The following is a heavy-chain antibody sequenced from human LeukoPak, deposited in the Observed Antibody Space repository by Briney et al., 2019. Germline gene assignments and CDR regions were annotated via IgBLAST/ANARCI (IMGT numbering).Heavy chain of an antibody. CDR2: INQDGSEK. J-gene: IGHJ4*02. Sequence: PGGSLRLSCAASGFTFSSYSMSWVRQAPGKGLDWVANINQDGSEKYYVDSVKGRFTISRDNAKNSLYLQMNSLRAEDTAVYYCAREDSSGYLDYWGQGTLVTVSS. CDR3: AREDSSGYLDY. D-gene: IGHD3-22*01. V-gene: IGHV3-7*01. CDR1: GFTFSSYS.